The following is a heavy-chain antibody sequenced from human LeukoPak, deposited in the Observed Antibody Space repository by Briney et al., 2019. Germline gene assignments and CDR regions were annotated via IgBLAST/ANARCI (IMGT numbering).Heavy chain of an antibody. CDR1: GYSFSSYW. D-gene: IGHD5-24*01. CDR2: IYPGGSET. CDR3: ARASRDAYNQNFDH. Sequence: KRGESLKISCKGLGYSFSSYWNAWVRQRPGKGLEWMGIIYPGGSETRYDPSFQGQVTISADSSTSTAYLQWSSLRASDTAMYYCARASRDAYNQNFDHWGQGTLVTVSS. J-gene: IGHJ4*02. V-gene: IGHV5-51*01.